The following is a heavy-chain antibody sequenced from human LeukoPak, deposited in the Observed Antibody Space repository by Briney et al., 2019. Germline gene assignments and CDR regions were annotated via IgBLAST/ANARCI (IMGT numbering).Heavy chain of an antibody. CDR3: ARISHRFPPSGP. Sequence: SETLSLTCTVSGGSLSSHHWSWIRQSPGKGLESIGYIYYTGSTNYNPSLKSRVTISVDTSKNQFSLKLSSVTAADTAVYYCARISHRFPPSGPWGQGTLVTVSS. J-gene: IGHJ5*02. V-gene: IGHV4-59*08. D-gene: IGHD3-10*01. CDR2: IYYTGST. CDR1: GGSLSSHH.